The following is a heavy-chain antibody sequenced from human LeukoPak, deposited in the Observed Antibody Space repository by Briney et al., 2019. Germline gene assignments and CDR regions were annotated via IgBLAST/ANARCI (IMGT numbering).Heavy chain of an antibody. J-gene: IGHJ4*02. Sequence: GGSLRLSCAASGFTFSSYAMHWVRQAPGKGLEWVAVISYDGSNKYYADSVKGRFTISRNNSKNTLYLQMNSLRAEDTAVYYCARVKQQLVRWNYFDYWGQGTLVTVSS. CDR2: ISYDGSNK. CDR1: GFTFSSYA. D-gene: IGHD6-13*01. CDR3: ARVKQQLVRWNYFDY. V-gene: IGHV3-30-3*01.